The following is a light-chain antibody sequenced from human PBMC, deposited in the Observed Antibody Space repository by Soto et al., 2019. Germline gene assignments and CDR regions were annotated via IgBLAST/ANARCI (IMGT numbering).Light chain of an antibody. CDR3: QQYGDSPWT. J-gene: IGKJ1*01. Sequence: EIVLTQSPGTLSLSPGERATLSCRASQSVSSSYLAWYQQKPGQAPRLLIYGASSRATGLPDRFSGSGSGTEFTLAISRLEPEDFAVYYCQQYGDSPWTFGQGTKVEIK. V-gene: IGKV3-20*01. CDR2: GAS. CDR1: QSVSSSY.